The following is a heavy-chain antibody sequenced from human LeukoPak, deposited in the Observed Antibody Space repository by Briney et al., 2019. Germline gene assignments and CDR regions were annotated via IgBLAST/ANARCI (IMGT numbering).Heavy chain of an antibody. V-gene: IGHV3-23*01. D-gene: IGHD2-15*01. CDR1: AFTFSSYA. Sequence: GGSLRLSCAASAFTFSSYAMSWVRPAPGKGLEWVTAISGGGSTAYYADSVKGRFTISRDNSKNTLYLRMNSLRAEDTAIYYCAKGGYCSGDSCYPNDYWGQGTLVTVSS. CDR3: AKGGYCSGDSCYPNDY. J-gene: IGHJ4*02. CDR2: ISGGGSTA.